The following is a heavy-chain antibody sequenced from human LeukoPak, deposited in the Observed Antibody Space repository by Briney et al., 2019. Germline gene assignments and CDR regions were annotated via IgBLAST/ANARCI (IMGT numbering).Heavy chain of an antibody. Sequence: GASVKVSCKASGYTFTSYGISWVRQAPGQGLEWMGWISAYNGNTNYAQKLQGRVTMTTDTSTSTAYMELRSLRSDDTAVYYCARDPALVYGSGSYYPSYFDYWGQGTLVTVSS. V-gene: IGHV1-18*01. CDR1: GYTFTSYG. D-gene: IGHD3-10*01. CDR3: ARDPALVYGSGSYYPSYFDY. J-gene: IGHJ4*02. CDR2: ISAYNGNT.